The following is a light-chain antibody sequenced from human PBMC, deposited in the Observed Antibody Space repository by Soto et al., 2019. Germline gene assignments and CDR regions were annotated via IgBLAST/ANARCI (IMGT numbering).Light chain of an antibody. J-gene: IGKJ2*01. CDR2: WAS. CDR1: QSVLYSANNKNY. Sequence: DIVMTQSPDSLAVSLGERATINCKSSQSVLYSANNKNYLAWYQQKPGQPPKLLIYWASIQESGVPDRFSGSGSGTDFTLAISGLQAEDVAVYYCQQYSGAPYTFGQGTKLEIK. V-gene: IGKV4-1*01. CDR3: QQYSGAPYT.